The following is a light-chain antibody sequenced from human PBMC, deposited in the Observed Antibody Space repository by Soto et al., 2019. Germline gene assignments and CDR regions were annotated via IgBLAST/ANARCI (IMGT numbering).Light chain of an antibody. V-gene: IGLV2-23*01. CDR3: CSYGGSRTVL. CDR1: SSDVGNYDL. J-gene: IGLJ2*01. CDR2: EGS. Sequence: QSVLTQPASVSGSPGQSITISCTGTSSDVGNYDLVSWYQQHPGKAPKLIIYEGSKRPSGVSNRFSGSKSGNTASLTISGLQAEDEADYYCCSYGGSRTVLFGGGTKVTVL.